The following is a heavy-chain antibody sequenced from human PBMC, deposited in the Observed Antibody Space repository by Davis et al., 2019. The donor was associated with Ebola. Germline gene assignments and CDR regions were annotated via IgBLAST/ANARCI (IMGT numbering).Heavy chain of an antibody. D-gene: IGHD2-8*01. Sequence: GESLKISCAASGFTFGNYWMHWVRQAPGKGLVWVSRIDGDGSTTRYADSVKGRFTMSRDNAKNTLYLQMNSLRVEDTAMYYCVKKGRLMPGNSWFDAWGQGTLVTVSS. V-gene: IGHV3-74*01. CDR1: GFTFGNYW. CDR2: IDGDGSTT. CDR3: VKKGRLMPGNSWFDA. J-gene: IGHJ5*02.